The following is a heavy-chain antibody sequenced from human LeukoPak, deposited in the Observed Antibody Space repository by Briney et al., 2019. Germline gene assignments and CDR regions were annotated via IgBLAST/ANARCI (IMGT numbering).Heavy chain of an antibody. D-gene: IGHD6-13*01. V-gene: IGHV1-18*01. J-gene: IGHJ4*02. CDR2: ISAYNGNT. CDR1: GGTFSSYA. CDR3: ARDSPPRYSSSWYFGKAHTPEFDY. Sequence: GASVKVSCKASGGTFSSYAISWVRQAPGQGLEWMGWISAYNGNTNYAQKLQGRVTMTTDTSTSTAYMELRSLRSDDTAVYYCARDSPPRYSSSWYFGKAHTPEFDYWGQGTLVTVSS.